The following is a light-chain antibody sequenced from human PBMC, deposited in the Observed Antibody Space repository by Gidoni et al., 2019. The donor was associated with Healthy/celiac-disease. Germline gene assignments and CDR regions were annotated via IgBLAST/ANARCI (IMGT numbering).Light chain of an antibody. J-gene: IGKJ1*01. V-gene: IGKV1-39*01. CDR2: AAS. Sequence: DIQMTQSPSSLSASVGDRVNIPCRASQSISSYLNWYQQKPGKAPKLLIYAASSLQSGVPSRFSGSGSGTDLTLTISSLQPEDFATDYCQQSYSTSWTFGQGTKVEIK. CDR1: QSISSY. CDR3: QQSYSTSWT.